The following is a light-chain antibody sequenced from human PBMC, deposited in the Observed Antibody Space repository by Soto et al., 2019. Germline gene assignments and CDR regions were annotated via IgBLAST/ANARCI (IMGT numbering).Light chain of an antibody. CDR2: KAS. V-gene: IGKV1-5*03. J-gene: IGKJ1*01. CDR1: QTISSW. Sequence: DIQMTQSPSTPSGSVGDRVTITCRASQTISSWLAWYQQKPGKAPKLLIYKASTLKSGVPSRFSGSGSGTEFNLTISRLQPDDFATYYCQHYNSYSEAFGQGTKVDIK. CDR3: QHYNSYSEA.